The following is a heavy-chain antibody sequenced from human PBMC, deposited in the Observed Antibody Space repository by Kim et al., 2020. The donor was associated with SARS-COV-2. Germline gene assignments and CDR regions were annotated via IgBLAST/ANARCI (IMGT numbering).Heavy chain of an antibody. V-gene: IGHV3-23*01. Sequence: GGSLRLSCAASGFTFSSYAMSWVRQAPGKGLEWVSAISGSGGSTYYADSVKGRFTISRDNSKNTLYLQMNSLRAEDTAVYYCAKFSCSSTSCYADYYYGMDVWGQGTTVTVSS. J-gene: IGHJ6*02. CDR2: ISGSGGST. D-gene: IGHD2-2*01. CDR1: GFTFSSYA. CDR3: AKFSCSSTSCYADYYYGMDV.